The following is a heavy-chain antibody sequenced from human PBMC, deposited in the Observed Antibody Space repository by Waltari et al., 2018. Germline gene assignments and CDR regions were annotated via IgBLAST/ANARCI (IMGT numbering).Heavy chain of an antibody. CDR2: IYSSGST. CDR1: GGSISSYY. V-gene: IGHV4-59*01. Sequence: QVQLQESGPGLVKPSETLSLTCTVSGGSISSYYWSWIRQPPGKGLEWIGYIYSSGSTNSTPSLKSRVTISVDTSKNQFSLKLSSVTAADTAVYYCARGIAAAGSYYYYYGMDVWGQGTTVTVSS. CDR3: ARGIAAAGSYYYYYGMDV. J-gene: IGHJ6*02. D-gene: IGHD6-13*01.